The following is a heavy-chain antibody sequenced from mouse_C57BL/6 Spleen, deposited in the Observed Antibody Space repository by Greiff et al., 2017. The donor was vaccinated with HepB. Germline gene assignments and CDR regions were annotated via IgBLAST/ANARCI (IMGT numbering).Heavy chain of an antibody. CDR3: ARIWYGSSPWYFDV. D-gene: IGHD1-1*01. V-gene: IGHV1-22*01. CDR2: INPNNGGT. Sequence: EVKLQESGPELVKPGASVKMSCKASGYTFTDYNMHWVKQSHGKSLEWIGYINPNNGGTSYNQKFKGKATLTVNKSSSTAYMELRSLTSEDSAVYYCARIWYGSSPWYFDVWGTGTTVTVSS. J-gene: IGHJ1*03. CDR1: GYTFTDYN.